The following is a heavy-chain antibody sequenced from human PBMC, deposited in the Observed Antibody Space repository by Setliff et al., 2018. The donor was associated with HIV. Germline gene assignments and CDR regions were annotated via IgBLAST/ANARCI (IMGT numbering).Heavy chain of an antibody. D-gene: IGHD3-22*01. Sequence: ASVKVSCKASGYTFTAYYDINWARQAAGQGLEWMGWMNPNSGNTGYAQRLQGRVTMTRDTSISTAYMELNNLEFEDTAVYYCARARRDSYDRGRRNHYYIDVWGKGTTVTVSS. CDR1: GYTFTAYYD. J-gene: IGHJ6*03. CDR2: MNPNSGNT. V-gene: IGHV1-8*02. CDR3: ARARRDSYDRGRRNHYYIDV.